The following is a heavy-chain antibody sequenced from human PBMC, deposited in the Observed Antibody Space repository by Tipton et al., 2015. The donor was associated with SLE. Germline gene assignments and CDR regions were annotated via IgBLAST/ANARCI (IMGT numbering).Heavy chain of an antibody. J-gene: IGHJ4*02. Sequence: SLRLSCAASGFTFSSYDMHWVRQAPGKGLEWVSYISSSSSYTNYSDSVKGRFTISRDNAKNSLCLQMNSLRVEDTAVYYCARGGSGTSFDYWGQGTLVTVSS. CDR2: ISSSSSYT. CDR1: GFTFSSYD. D-gene: IGHD6-25*01. CDR3: ARGGSGTSFDY. V-gene: IGHV3-11*05.